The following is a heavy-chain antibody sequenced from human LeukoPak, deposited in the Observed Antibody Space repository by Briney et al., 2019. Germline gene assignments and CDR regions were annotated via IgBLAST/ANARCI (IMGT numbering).Heavy chain of an antibody. CDR2: ISAYNGNT. Sequence: ASVKVSCKASGYTFTSYGISWVRQAPGQGLEWMGWISAYNGNTNYAQKLQGRATMTTDTSTSTAYMELRSLRSDDTAVYYCARDPKRYSSSPGILGYWGQGTLVTVSS. CDR1: GYTFTSYG. V-gene: IGHV1-18*01. D-gene: IGHD6-6*01. J-gene: IGHJ4*02. CDR3: ARDPKRYSSSPGILGY.